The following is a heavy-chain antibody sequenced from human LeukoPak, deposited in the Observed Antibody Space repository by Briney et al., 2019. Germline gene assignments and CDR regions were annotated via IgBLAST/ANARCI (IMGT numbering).Heavy chain of an antibody. J-gene: IGHJ4*02. CDR1: GGSISSGDYY. CDR3: AREDITGTASYFDY. Sequence: SQTLSLTCTVSGGSISSGDYYWSWIRQPPGKGLEWIGYIYYSGSTNYIPSLRSRLTISVDTSKNQFSLKLSSVTAADTAVYYCAREDITGTASYFDYWGQGTLATVSS. V-gene: IGHV4-61*08. CDR2: IYYSGST. D-gene: IGHD1-7*01.